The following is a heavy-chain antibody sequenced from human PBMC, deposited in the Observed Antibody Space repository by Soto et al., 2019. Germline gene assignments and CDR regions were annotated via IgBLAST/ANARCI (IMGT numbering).Heavy chain of an antibody. CDR1: GGSISSYY. J-gene: IGHJ4*02. CDR3: ASGIYDSSGYYTRVFDY. V-gene: IGHV4-59*01. Sequence: SETLSLTCTVSGGSISSYYWSWIRQPPGKGLEWIGYVHYTGSTNYNSPLKSRVTISVDTSKNQFSLKLSSVTAADTAVYYCASGIYDSSGYYTRVFDYWGPGTLVTVSS. D-gene: IGHD3-22*01. CDR2: VHYTGST.